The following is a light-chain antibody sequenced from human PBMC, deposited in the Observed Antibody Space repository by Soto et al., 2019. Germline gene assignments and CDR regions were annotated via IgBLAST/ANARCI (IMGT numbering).Light chain of an antibody. CDR3: QSYDSSLSAL. V-gene: IGLV1-40*01. CDR1: SSNIGAGYD. Sequence: QSVLTQPPSVSGAPGQRVTISCTGSSSNIGAGYDVHWYQQLPGTAPKLLIYGNSNRPSGVPDRFSGSKSGTSASLAITGPQFEVEVDYPCQSYDSSLSALFGGGTKLTVL. CDR2: GNS. J-gene: IGLJ3*02.